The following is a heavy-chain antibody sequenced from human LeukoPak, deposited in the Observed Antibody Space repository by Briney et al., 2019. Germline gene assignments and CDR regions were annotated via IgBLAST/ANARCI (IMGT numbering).Heavy chain of an antibody. V-gene: IGHV1-69*04. D-gene: IGHD4-17*01. J-gene: IGHJ4*02. CDR3: ARDLLDGDYGGDY. CDR2: IIPILGIA. CDR1: GGTFSSYT. Sequence: GASVKVSCKASGGTFSSYTISWVRQAPGQGLEWMGRIIPILGIANYAQKFQGRVTITADKSTGTAYMELSSLRSEDTAVYYCARDLLDGDYGGDYWGQGTLVTVSS.